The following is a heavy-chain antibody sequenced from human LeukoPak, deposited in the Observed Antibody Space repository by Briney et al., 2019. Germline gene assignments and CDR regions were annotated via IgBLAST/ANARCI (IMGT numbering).Heavy chain of an antibody. CDR3: ARSLGYCSGGSCYPFDC. J-gene: IGHJ4*02. Sequence: GGSLRLSCAASGFSFSSFWMTWVRQTPGRGLEWVANKKQDGSEIYYVDSLKGRFIISRDNAKSSLYLQMNSLRAEDTAVYYCARSLGYCSGGSCYPFDCWGQGTLVTVSS. V-gene: IGHV3-7*04. CDR2: KKQDGSEI. D-gene: IGHD2-15*01. CDR1: GFSFSSFW.